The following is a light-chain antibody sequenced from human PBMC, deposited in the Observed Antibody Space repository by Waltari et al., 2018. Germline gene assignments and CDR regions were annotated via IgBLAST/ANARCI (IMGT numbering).Light chain of an antibody. Sequence: IQMTKPPPSVPASVGDRSIITCRASQDISSWLAWYQQKPGKSPKLLIHAASTLQNGVPSRFSGSGSGTDFTLTISSLQPEDFATYYCQQANSFPRTFGGGTKVEI. CDR2: AAS. CDR3: QQANSFPRT. J-gene: IGKJ4*01. CDR1: QDISSW. V-gene: IGKV1-12*01.